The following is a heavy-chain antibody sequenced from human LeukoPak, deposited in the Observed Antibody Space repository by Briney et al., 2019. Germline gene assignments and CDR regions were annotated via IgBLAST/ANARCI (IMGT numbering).Heavy chain of an antibody. J-gene: IGHJ4*02. CDR1: GFTFSNYG. V-gene: IGHV3-48*02. CDR3: ASAPRYDSSGYYCKY. CDR2: ISSSSSAL. D-gene: IGHD3-22*01. Sequence: PGGSLRLSCAASGFTFSNYGMNWVRQAPGKGLEWVSYISSSSSALYYADSVKGRFTISRDNAKNSPYLQMNSLRDEDTAVYYCASAPRYDSSGYYCKYWGQGTLVTVSS.